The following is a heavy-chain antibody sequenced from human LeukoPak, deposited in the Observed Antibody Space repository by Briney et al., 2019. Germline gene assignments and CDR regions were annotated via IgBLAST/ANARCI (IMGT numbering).Heavy chain of an antibody. D-gene: IGHD6-13*01. Sequence: GGSLRLSCAASGFTFNSYEMNWVRQAPGKGLEWLSYISTSGSFIYYADSVKGRFTISRDNAKKSLYLQVNSLRAEDTAVYYCARHSSTWYYFDYWGQGTLVTVSS. CDR1: GFTFNSYE. V-gene: IGHV3-48*03. CDR3: ARHSSTWYYFDY. CDR2: ISTSGSFI. J-gene: IGHJ4*02.